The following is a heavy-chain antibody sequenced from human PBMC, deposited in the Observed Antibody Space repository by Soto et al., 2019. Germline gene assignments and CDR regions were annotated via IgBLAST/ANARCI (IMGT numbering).Heavy chain of an antibody. Sequence: QVQLQESGPGLVKPSQTLSLTCTVSGGSISSVGYYWSWIRQHPGKVLEWFGYIYYRGRTYYNPSLKSRVTISVDTWRNQFSLKLSSVTAADTAVYYCARGGISMVRGVQTNYFDYWGQGTLVTVSS. D-gene: IGHD3-10*01. CDR1: GGSISSVGYY. CDR2: IYYRGRT. V-gene: IGHV4-31*03. CDR3: ARGGISMVRGVQTNYFDY. J-gene: IGHJ4*02.